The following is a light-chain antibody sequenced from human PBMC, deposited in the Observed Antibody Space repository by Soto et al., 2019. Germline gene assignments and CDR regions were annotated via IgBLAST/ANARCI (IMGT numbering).Light chain of an antibody. J-gene: IGKJ1*01. CDR1: QSVLYSSNNKNY. CDR3: QQYNIWPPGGK. CDR2: WAS. V-gene: IGKV4-1*01. Sequence: IVMTQSPDSLAVSLGDRSTINCNSSQSVLYSSNNKNYLAWYQQKPGQPPKLLIYWASTRESGVPDRFSGSGSGTDFNLTISSLQSEDFAVYYCQQYNIWPPGGKFGQGTKVDIK.